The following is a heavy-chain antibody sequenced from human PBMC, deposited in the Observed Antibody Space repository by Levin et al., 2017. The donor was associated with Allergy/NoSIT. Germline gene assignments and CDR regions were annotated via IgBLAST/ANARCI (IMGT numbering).Heavy chain of an antibody. J-gene: IGHJ4*02. CDR1: GGSFSGYY. CDR2: INHSGST. CDR3: ARAAVTGGKNYFDS. D-gene: IGHD2-21*02. V-gene: IGHV4-34*01. Sequence: SETLSLTCAVYGGSFSGYYWSWIRQPPGKGLEWIGEINHSGSTNYNPSLKSRVTLSVDTSKNQFSLKVSSVTAADTAVYYCARAAVTGGKNYFDSWGQGNLVTVSS.